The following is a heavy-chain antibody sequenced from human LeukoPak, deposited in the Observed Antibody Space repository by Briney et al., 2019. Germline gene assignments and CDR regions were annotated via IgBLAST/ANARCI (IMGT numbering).Heavy chain of an antibody. Sequence: PSETLSLTCAVYGGSFSGYYWRWIRQPPGKGLEWIGEINHSGSTNYNPSLKSRVTISVDTSKNQFSLKLSSVTAADTAVYYCARKGYYGSGSYSRVYYYGMDVWGQGTTVTVSS. J-gene: IGHJ6*02. D-gene: IGHD3-10*01. V-gene: IGHV4-34*01. CDR1: GGSFSGYY. CDR3: ARKGYYGSGSYSRVYYYGMDV. CDR2: INHSGST.